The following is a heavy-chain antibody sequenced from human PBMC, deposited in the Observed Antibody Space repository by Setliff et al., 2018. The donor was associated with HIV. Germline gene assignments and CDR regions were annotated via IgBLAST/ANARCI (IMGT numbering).Heavy chain of an antibody. CDR1: GGSISNSNYF. J-gene: IGHJ3*02. CDR2: IYSSGST. Sequence: SETLSLTCTVSGGSISNSNYFWGWIRQPPGKGLEWIGRIYSSGSTYYRPSLQGRVSMSIDSSKNHFSLSLRYVTAADTAVYYCARSFSGRYFWSGYYTGPDPKGENAFDIWGQGTMVTVSS. CDR3: ARSFSGRYFWSGYYTGPDPKGENAFDI. D-gene: IGHD3-3*01. V-gene: IGHV4-39*02.